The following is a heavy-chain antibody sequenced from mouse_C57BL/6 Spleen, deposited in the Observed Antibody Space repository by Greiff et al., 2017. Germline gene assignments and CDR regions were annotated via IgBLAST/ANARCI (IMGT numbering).Heavy chain of an antibody. D-gene: IGHD1-1*01. J-gene: IGHJ2*01. CDR2: IYPGSGNT. CDR3: ARAPITTEVGTDY. CDR1: GYSFTSYY. Sequence: VKLMESGPELVKPGASVKISCKASGYSFTSYYIHWVKQRPGQGLEWIGWIYPGSGNTKYNEKFKGKATLTADTSSSTAYMQVSSLTSEDSAVFYCARAPITTEVGTDYWGQGTTLTVSS. V-gene: IGHV1-66*01.